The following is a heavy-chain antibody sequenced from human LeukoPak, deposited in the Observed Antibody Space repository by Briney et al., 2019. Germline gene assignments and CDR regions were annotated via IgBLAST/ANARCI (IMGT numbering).Heavy chain of an antibody. CDR2: IYSSGST. Sequence: SETLSLTCTVSNGSVTNNYWSWIRQPPGKGLEWIGYIYSSGSTIYNPSLKSRVTISIDTSKNQFSLKLISVTAADTAVYYCARGTYSSSWTTHYYYGMDVWGQGTTVTVSS. CDR1: NGSVTNNY. J-gene: IGHJ6*02. CDR3: ARGTYSSSWTTHYYYGMDV. D-gene: IGHD6-13*01. V-gene: IGHV4-59*02.